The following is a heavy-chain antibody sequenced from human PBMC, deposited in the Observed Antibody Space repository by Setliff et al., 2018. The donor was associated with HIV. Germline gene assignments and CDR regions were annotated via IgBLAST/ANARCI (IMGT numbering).Heavy chain of an antibody. CDR2: IYYSGST. D-gene: IGHD7-27*01. V-gene: IGHV4-39*07. CDR1: GGSISSSSYY. CDR3: TRKKTGQFGAFNM. J-gene: IGHJ3*02. Sequence: PSETLSLTCTVSGGSISSSSYYWGWIRQPPGKGLEWIGSIYYSGSTNYNPSLKSRVVVSVDRSKNQFSLKLISVTAADTAVYYCTRKKTGQFGAFNMWGRGTLVTVSS.